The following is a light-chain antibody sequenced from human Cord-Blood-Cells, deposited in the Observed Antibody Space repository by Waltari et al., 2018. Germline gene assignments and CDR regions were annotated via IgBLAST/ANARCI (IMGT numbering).Light chain of an antibody. CDR2: DVS. CDR3: CSYAGSYTFVV. CDR1: SSDVGGYNY. J-gene: IGLJ2*01. V-gene: IGLV2-11*01. Sequence: QSALTQPRSVSGSPGQSVTISCTGTSSDVGGYNYVSWYQHHPAKAPKLSIYDVSKRPSGVPDRFSVSKSGNTASLTIAGLQADDEADYYCCSYAGSYTFVVFGGGTKLTVL.